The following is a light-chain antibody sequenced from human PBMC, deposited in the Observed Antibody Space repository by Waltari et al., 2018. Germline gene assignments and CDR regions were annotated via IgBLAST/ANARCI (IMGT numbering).Light chain of an antibody. V-gene: IGKV3-11*01. J-gene: IGKJ1*01. CDR2: DAS. CDR3: QQRSNWPQWT. CDR1: QSVSSY. Sequence: EIVLTQSPATLSLSPGEIATLSCRASQSVSSYLAWYHQKPGQAPRLLIYDASNRATGIPARFSGSGSGTDFTLTISSLEPEDFAVYYCQQRSNWPQWTFGQGTKVEI.